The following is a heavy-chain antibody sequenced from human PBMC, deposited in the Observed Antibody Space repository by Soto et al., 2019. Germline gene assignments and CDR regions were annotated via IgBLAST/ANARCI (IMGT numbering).Heavy chain of an antibody. D-gene: IGHD2-15*01. J-gene: IGHJ3*02. CDR1: GFIVSDTY. Sequence: EVQLVESGGGLVQPGGSLRLSCTASGFIVSDTYVNWVRQVPGKGLEWVSVISNRGDTHYADSVRGRFSLSRDISDNTLHLQMNNLRGEATAVYYCAREPRYCRGGSCSITGDAYDIWGQGTMVTVPS. V-gene: IGHV3-66*01. CDR3: AREPRYCRGGSCSITGDAYDI. CDR2: ISNRGDT.